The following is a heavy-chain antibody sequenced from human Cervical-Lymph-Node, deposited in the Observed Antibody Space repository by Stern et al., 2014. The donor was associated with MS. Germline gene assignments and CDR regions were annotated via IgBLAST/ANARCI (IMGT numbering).Heavy chain of an antibody. V-gene: IGHV1-69*01. CDR2: IIPIFDTP. Sequence: QMQLVQSGAEVMKPGSSVKVSCKASGGTFSSHAINWVRQAPGQGLEWVGGIIPIFDTPNYARKFKGRVTITADESTNTAHLELSSLRSDDTAVYYCATPAAVTVGSMDVWGQGTTVIVSS. J-gene: IGHJ6*02. D-gene: IGHD2-21*02. CDR1: GGTFSSHA. CDR3: ATPAAVTVGSMDV.